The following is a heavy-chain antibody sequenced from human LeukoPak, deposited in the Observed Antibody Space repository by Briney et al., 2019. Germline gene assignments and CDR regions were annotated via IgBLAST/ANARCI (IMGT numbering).Heavy chain of an antibody. Sequence: GGSLRLSCAASGFTVSRNYMNWVRQAPGKGLEWVSAISGSGGSTYYADSVKGRFTISRDNSKNTLYLQMNSLRAEDTAVYYCASIYDFWSGYYGDAFDIWGQGTMVTVSS. D-gene: IGHD3-3*01. V-gene: IGHV3-23*01. CDR3: ASIYDFWSGYYGDAFDI. J-gene: IGHJ3*02. CDR1: GFTVSRNY. CDR2: ISGSGGST.